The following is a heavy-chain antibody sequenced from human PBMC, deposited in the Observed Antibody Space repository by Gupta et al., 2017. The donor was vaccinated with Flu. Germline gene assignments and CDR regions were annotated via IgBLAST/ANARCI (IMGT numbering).Heavy chain of an antibody. CDR1: GFTFSSYW. D-gene: IGHD3-10*01. CDR2: INSDGRST. V-gene: IGHV3-74*01. J-gene: IGHJ3*02. Sequence: EVQLVESGGGLVQPGGSLRLSCAASGFTFSSYWMHWVRQAPGKGLGWVSRINSDGRSTSDADSGKGRFTISRDNAKNTLYMKMKSLRAEDTALYDGARGSVGAFDIGGQGTMVTVYS. CDR3: ARGSVGAFDI.